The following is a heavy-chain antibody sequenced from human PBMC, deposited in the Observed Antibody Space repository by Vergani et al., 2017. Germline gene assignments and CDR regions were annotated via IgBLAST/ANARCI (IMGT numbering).Heavy chain of an antibody. Sequence: EVQLVESGGGLVQPGRSLRLSCTASGFTFGDYAMSWVRQAPGKGLEWVSAISGSGGSTYYADSVKGRFTISRDNSKNTLYLQMNSLRAEDTAVYYCAKEPQVAPYYFDYWGQGTLVTVSA. CDR1: GFTFGDYA. V-gene: IGHV3-23*04. J-gene: IGHJ4*02. CDR2: ISGSGGST. CDR3: AKEPQVAPYYFDY. D-gene: IGHD2-15*01.